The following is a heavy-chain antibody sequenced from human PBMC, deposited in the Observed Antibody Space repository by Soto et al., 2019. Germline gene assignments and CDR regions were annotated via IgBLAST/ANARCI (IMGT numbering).Heavy chain of an antibody. CDR1: GGSISTYY. CDR3: AYGGSTGPFDY. D-gene: IGHD4-17*01. V-gene: IGHV4-59*01. Sequence: VQLQESGPGLVKPSETLSLTCTVSGGSISTYYWSWIRQPPGKGLEWIGYIYNSGSTNYTPSIKSRVTLSVDTSENQFSLKLSSVAAADTAVYYCAYGGSTGPFDYWGQGTLVTVSS. J-gene: IGHJ4*02. CDR2: IYNSGST.